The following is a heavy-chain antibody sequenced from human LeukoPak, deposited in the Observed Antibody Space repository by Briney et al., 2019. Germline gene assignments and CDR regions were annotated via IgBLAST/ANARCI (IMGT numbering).Heavy chain of an antibody. V-gene: IGHV3-48*03. CDR1: RFTIDDYE. D-gene: IGHD3-10*02. Sequence: QPGGYLRLNCAASRFTIDDYEMNRVRQAQGHGLEGVSYISSSGSTIYYADSVKGRFTISRDNAKNSLYLQMNSLRAEDTAVYYCAELGITMIGGVWGKGTTVTISS. CDR2: ISSSGSTI. J-gene: IGHJ6*04. CDR3: AELGITMIGGV.